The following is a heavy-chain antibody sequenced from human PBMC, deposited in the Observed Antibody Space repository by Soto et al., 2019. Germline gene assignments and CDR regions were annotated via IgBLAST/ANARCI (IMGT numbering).Heavy chain of an antibody. V-gene: IGHV4-39*01. CDR3: ARLRVGSAEYYSDH. Sequence: SETLSLTCTVSGGSISSSSYYWGWARQPPGKGLEWIGSIYYSGSTYYNPSLKSRVTKSVDTSKNQFSLRLSSVTAADTAVYYCARLRVGSAEYYSDHWGQGILVTVSS. D-gene: IGHD1-26*01. CDR2: IYYSGST. J-gene: IGHJ4*02. CDR1: GGSISSSSYY.